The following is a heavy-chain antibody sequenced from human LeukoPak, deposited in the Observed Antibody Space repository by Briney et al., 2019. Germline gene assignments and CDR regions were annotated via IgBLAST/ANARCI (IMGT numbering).Heavy chain of an antibody. CDR2: IIPIFGTA. Sequence: ASVKVSCKASGGTFSSYAISLVRQAPGQGLEWMGRIIPIFGTANYAQKFQGRVTITTDESTSTAYMELSSLRSEDTAVYYCARDRGTIPPGPPFDYWGQGTLVTVSS. CDR1: GGTFSSYA. D-gene: IGHD1-1*01. CDR3: ARDRGTIPPGPPFDY. J-gene: IGHJ4*02. V-gene: IGHV1-69*05.